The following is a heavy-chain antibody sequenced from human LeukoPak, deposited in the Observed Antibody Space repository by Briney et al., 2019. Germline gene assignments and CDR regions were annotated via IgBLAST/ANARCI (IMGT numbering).Heavy chain of an antibody. Sequence: ASVKVSRKASGGTFSSYAISWVRQSPGQGLEWMGGIIPIFGTANYAQKFQGRVTITADESTSTAYMELSSLRSEDTAVYYCARENRYYFDYWGQGTLVTVSS. CDR2: IIPIFGTA. CDR1: GGTFSSYA. V-gene: IGHV1-69*01. CDR3: ARENRYYFDY. J-gene: IGHJ4*02. D-gene: IGHD1-14*01.